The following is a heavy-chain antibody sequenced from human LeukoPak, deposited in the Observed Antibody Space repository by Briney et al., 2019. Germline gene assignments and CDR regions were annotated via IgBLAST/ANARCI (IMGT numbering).Heavy chain of an antibody. CDR2: IIPIFGTA. J-gene: IGHJ4*02. V-gene: IGHV1-69*05. D-gene: IGHD3-3*01. CDR1: GGTFSSYA. Sequence: SVKVSCKASGGTFSSYAISWVRQAPGQGLEWMGGIIPIFGTANYAQKFQGRVTITTDESTSTAYMELSSLRSEDTAVYYCARGGTIFGVVIPFDYWGQGTLVTVSS. CDR3: ARGGTIFGVVIPFDY.